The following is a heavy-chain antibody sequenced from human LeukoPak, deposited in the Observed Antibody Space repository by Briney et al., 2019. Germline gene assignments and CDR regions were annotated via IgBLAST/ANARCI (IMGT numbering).Heavy chain of an antibody. CDR3: AGQTPDSPFDH. CDR1: GGSVSDYY. J-gene: IGHJ4*02. D-gene: IGHD2-15*01. Sequence: SETLSLTCGVSGGSVSDYYWSWIRQPAGKGLEWIGRIYISSGSIIYNPSLKSRVTLSVDTSKNQFSLNLSSVTAADTAVYYCAGQTPDSPFDHWGQGTLVTVSS. CDR2: IYISSGSI. V-gene: IGHV4-4*07.